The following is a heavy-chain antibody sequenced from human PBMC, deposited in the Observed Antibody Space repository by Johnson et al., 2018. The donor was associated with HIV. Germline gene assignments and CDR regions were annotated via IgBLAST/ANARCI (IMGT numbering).Heavy chain of an antibody. Sequence: QVQLVESGGGVVQPGGSLRLSCAASGFTFSSYGMHWVRQAPGKGLQWVAVISYDGSNKYFADSVKGRFTISRDNAKNFLYLQMNSLRAEDTALYYCAREALDGPGDDAFDIWGQGTMVTVSS. CDR2: ISYDGSNK. D-gene: IGHD5-24*01. V-gene: IGHV3-30*19. J-gene: IGHJ3*02. CDR3: AREALDGPGDDAFDI. CDR1: GFTFSSYG.